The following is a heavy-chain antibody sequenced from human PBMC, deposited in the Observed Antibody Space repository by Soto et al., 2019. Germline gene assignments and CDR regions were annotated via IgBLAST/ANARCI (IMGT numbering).Heavy chain of an antibody. V-gene: IGHV5-51*01. CDR2: IYPGDPDT. CDR1: GYSFTSYW. J-gene: IGHJ6*02. D-gene: IGHD3-3*01. Sequence: PGESLKISCKGSGYSFTSYWIGWVRQMPGKGLEWMGIIYPGDPDTRYSPSFQGQVTISADKSISTAYLQWSSLKASDTAMYYCARSFWQKKYYYYGMDVWGQGTTVTVSS. CDR3: ARSFWQKKYYYYGMDV.